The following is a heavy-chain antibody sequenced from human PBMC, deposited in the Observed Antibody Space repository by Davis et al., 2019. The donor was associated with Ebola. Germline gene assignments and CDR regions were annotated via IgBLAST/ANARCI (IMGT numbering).Heavy chain of an antibody. Sequence: AASVKVSCKASGYTFANYYMHWVRQAPGQGLEWMGMINPNDGRTIYAQKFQGRGTVTRDTSTTTVYMDLSSLRSEDTALYYCTTPGGQDSGYDVFDIWGQGTMVTVSS. V-gene: IGHV1-46*03. J-gene: IGHJ3*02. D-gene: IGHD5-12*01. CDR3: TTPGGQDSGYDVFDI. CDR2: INPNDGRT. CDR1: GYTFANYY.